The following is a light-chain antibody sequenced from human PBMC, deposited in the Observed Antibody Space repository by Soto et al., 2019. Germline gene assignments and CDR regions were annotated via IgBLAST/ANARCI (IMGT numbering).Light chain of an antibody. Sequence: DIHVTQSPSSLPASLGDRVTITCRASENIKNYLTWYQQKPGKAPKLLIYGASTLKTVVPSRFSGSGSGTDFTFTIGGLQPDDFATYYCAQIYTAQWTFGQGTRVDLK. CDR3: AQIYTAQWT. J-gene: IGKJ1*01. V-gene: IGKV1-39*01. CDR2: GAS. CDR1: ENIKNY.